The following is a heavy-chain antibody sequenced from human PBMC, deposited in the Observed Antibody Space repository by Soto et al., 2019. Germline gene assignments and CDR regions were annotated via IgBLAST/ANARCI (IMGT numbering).Heavy chain of an antibody. CDR1: GYTFTSYY. J-gene: IGHJ4*02. Sequence: ASAKVSCKAAGYTFTSYYMHWVRQAPGQGLEWMGIINPSGGSTSYAQKFQGRVTMTRDTSTSTVYMELSSLRSEDTAVYYCARDKARSSNPAGGCGYWGQGTLVTVSS. CDR3: ARDKARSSNPAGGCGY. D-gene: IGHD6-13*01. CDR2: INPSGGST. V-gene: IGHV1-46*01.